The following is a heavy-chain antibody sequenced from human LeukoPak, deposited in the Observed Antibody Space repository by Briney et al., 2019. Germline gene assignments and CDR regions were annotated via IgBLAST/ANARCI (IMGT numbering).Heavy chain of an antibody. CDR3: ARVLCSSTSCLNQPMDY. J-gene: IGHJ4*02. CDR1: GGTFSSYA. V-gene: IGHV1-69*05. CDR2: IIPIFGTA. Sequence: SVKVSCKASGGTFSSYAISWVRQAPGQGLEWMGGIIPIFGTANYAQKFQGRVTITTDESTSTAYMELSSLRSEDTAVYYCARVLCSSTSCLNQPMDYWGQETLVTVSS. D-gene: IGHD2-2*01.